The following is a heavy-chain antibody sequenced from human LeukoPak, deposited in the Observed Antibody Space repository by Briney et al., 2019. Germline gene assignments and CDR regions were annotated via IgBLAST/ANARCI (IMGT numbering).Heavy chain of an antibody. Sequence: ASVKVSCKASGYIFTAYYMHWVRQAPGQGPEWMGWINGNSGGTNYAQKFRGRVTMTRDTSITTAYMEVSGLRSDDTAVYFCARGEIDGPDFDPWGQGTLVTVSS. CDR2: INGNSGGT. CDR1: GYIFTAYY. D-gene: IGHD5-24*01. V-gene: IGHV1-2*02. CDR3: ARGEIDGPDFDP. J-gene: IGHJ5*02.